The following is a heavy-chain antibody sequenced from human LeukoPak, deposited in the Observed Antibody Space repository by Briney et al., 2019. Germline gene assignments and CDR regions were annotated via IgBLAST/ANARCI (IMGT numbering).Heavy chain of an antibody. CDR2: IYYSGST. Sequence: SETLSLTCTVSGGSISSSSYYWGWIRQPPGKGLEWIGGIYYSGSTYYNPSLKSRVTISVDTSKNQFSLKLSSVTAADTAVYYCARHPVRELLGGDAFDIWGQGTMVTVSS. J-gene: IGHJ3*02. V-gene: IGHV4-39*01. CDR3: ARHPVRELLGGDAFDI. D-gene: IGHD1-26*01. CDR1: GGSISSSSYY.